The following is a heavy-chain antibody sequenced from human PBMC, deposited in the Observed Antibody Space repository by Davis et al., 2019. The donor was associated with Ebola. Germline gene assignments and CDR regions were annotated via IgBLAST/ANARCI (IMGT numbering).Heavy chain of an antibody. CDR2: INNIGGST. CDR1: GITFSSYT. CDR3: VKWGAY. D-gene: IGHD3-16*01. Sequence: GESLKISCSASGITFSSYTFHWVRQAPGKGLEYISSINNIGGSTYYADSVKGRFTISRDNSQNTLFLQMSSLTTEDTAVYYCVKWGAYWGQGTLVTVSS. V-gene: IGHV3-64D*08. J-gene: IGHJ4*02.